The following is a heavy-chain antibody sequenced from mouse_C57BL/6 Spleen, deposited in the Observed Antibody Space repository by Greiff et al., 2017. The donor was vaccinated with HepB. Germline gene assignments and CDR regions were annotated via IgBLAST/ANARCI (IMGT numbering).Heavy chain of an antibody. J-gene: IGHJ2*01. Sequence: VQLQESGAELVMPGASVKLSCKASGYTFTSYWMHWVKQRPGQGLEWIGEIDPSDSYTNYNQKFKGKSTLTVDKSSSTAYMQLSSLTSEDSAVYYCARSLYDYDDYWGQGTTLTVSS. CDR3: ARSLYDYDDY. CDR2: IDPSDSYT. V-gene: IGHV1-69*01. CDR1: GYTFTSYW. D-gene: IGHD2-4*01.